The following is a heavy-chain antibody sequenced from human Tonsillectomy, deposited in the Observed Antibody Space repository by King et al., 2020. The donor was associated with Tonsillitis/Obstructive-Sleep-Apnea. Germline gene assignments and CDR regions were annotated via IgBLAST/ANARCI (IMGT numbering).Heavy chain of an antibody. CDR3: ARHFVSGGIGEGEDY. D-gene: IGHD3-16*01. V-gene: IGHV5-10-1*01. J-gene: IGHJ4*02. CDR1: GYRFPNYW. Sequence: VQLVESGAEVKQPGESLRISCKGTGYRFPNYWISWVRQMPGKGLELMGRIDPSDSDTYYSPSFEGHVTMSTNKSINTAYLQWRSLKASDTAMYYCARHFVSGGIGEGEDYWGRGTLV. CDR2: IDPSDSDT.